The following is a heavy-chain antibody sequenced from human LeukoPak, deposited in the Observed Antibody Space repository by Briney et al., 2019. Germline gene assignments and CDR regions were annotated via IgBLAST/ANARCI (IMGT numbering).Heavy chain of an antibody. CDR2: ISWNSGSI. J-gene: IGHJ4*02. Sequence: GRSLRLXCAASGFTFDDYAMHWVRQAPGKGLEWVSGISWNSGSIGYADSVKDRFTISRDNAKNSLYLQMNSLRAEDMALYYCAKAGTFWSGYSTYYFDYWGQGTLVTVSS. CDR1: GFTFDDYA. CDR3: AKAGTFWSGYSTYYFDY. V-gene: IGHV3-9*03. D-gene: IGHD3-3*01.